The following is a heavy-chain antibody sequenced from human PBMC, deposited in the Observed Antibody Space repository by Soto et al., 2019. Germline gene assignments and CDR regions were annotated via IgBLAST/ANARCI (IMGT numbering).Heavy chain of an antibody. J-gene: IGHJ6*02. CDR3: ASGAVVVPAAMGGDYYYGMDV. D-gene: IGHD2-2*01. Sequence: VSCKASGGTFSSYAISWVRQAPGQGLEWMGGIIPIFGTANYAQKFQGRVTITADKSTSTAYMELSSLRSEDTAVYYCASGAVVVPAAMGGDYYYGMDVWGQGTTVTVSS. V-gene: IGHV1-69*06. CDR2: IIPIFGTA. CDR1: GGTFSSYA.